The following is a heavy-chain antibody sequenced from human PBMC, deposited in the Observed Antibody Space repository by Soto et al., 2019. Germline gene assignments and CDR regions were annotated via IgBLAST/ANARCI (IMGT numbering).Heavy chain of an antibody. CDR2: IIPIFGAT. Sequence: WASVKVSFKASGGTFSRYAISWVRQAPGQGLEWMGGIIPIFGATKYAQKFQERVTITWDMSTSTAYMELSSLRSEDTAVYYCAAEYYYGSSDPKGRIDWGQGTLVTVSS. D-gene: IGHD3-22*01. J-gene: IGHJ4*02. CDR3: AAEYYYGSSDPKGRID. V-gene: IGHV1-69*06. CDR1: GGTFSRYA.